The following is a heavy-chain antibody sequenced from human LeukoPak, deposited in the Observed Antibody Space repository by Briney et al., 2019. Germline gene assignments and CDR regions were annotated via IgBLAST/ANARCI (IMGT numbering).Heavy chain of an antibody. CDR1: GYTFTGYC. CDR3: ARGYCSSTSCYTSPQDPPSNWFDP. V-gene: IGHV1-2*02. CDR2: INPNSGGT. Sequence: ASVKVSCKASGYTFTGYCMHWVRQAPGQGLEWMGWINPNSGGTYYAQKFQGRVTMTRDTSISTAYMELSRLRSDDTAVYYCARGYCSSTSCYTSPQDPPSNWFDPWGQGTLVTVSS. J-gene: IGHJ5*02. D-gene: IGHD2-2*02.